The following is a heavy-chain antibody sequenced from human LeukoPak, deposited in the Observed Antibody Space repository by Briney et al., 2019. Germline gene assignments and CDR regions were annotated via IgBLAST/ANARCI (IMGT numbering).Heavy chain of an antibody. CDR2: INHSGST. V-gene: IGHV4-34*01. J-gene: IGHJ4*02. Sequence: PSETLSLTCAVYGGSFSDYYWSWIRQPPGRGLEWIGEINHSGSTNYNPSLKSRVTISVDTSKNQFSLKLSSVTAADTAVYYCARLRGPAALFDYWGQGTLVTVSS. CDR3: ARLRGPAALFDY. CDR1: GGSFSDYY. D-gene: IGHD2-2*01.